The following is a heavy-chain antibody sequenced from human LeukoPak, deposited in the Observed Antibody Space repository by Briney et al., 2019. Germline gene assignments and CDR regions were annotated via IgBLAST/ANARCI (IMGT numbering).Heavy chain of an antibody. CDR2: ISSISSYI. Sequence: GGSLRLSCAASGFTFSSYSMNWVRQAPGKGLEWVSSISSISSYIYYADSVKGRFTISRDKAKNSLYLQMNSLRAEDTAVYYCARLGVGATGAFDNWGEGNLVTVSP. CDR1: GFTFSSYS. D-gene: IGHD1-26*01. V-gene: IGHV3-21*01. J-gene: IGHJ4*02. CDR3: ARLGVGATGAFDN.